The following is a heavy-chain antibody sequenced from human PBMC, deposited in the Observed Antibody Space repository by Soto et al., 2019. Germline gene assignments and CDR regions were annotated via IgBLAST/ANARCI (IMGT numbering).Heavy chain of an antibody. V-gene: IGHV3-23*01. Sequence: EVQLLESGGGLVQPGGSLRLSCAASGFTFSSYAMTWVRQAPGKGLEWVSALSGSGVSTYYADSVKGRCTISRDNSKNPLYLQINSLRAEDQAVYYCAKGGGSKDYYDTSGYYLYYYYAMDVWGQGTTVTVSS. CDR3: AKGGGSKDYYDTSGYYLYYYYAMDV. D-gene: IGHD3-22*01. J-gene: IGHJ6*02. CDR1: GFTFSSYA. CDR2: LSGSGVST.